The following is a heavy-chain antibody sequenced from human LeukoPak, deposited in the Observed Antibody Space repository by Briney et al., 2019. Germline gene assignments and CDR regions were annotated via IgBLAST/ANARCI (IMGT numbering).Heavy chain of an antibody. CDR2: ISSSGSTI. D-gene: IGHD3-22*01. V-gene: IGHV3-11*01. CDR1: GSTFSDYY. Sequence: GGSLRLSCAASGSTFSDYYMSWIRRAPGKGLEWVSYISSSGSTIYYADSVKGRFTISRDNAKNSLYLQMNSLRAEDTAVYYCARVYDSSGYYLGGHDYWGQGTLVTVSS. CDR3: ARVYDSSGYYLGGHDY. J-gene: IGHJ4*02.